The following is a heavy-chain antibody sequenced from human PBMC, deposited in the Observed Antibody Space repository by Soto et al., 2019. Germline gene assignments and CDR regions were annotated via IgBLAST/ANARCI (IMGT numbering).Heavy chain of an antibody. V-gene: IGHV3-11*06. CDR2: ISSSSSYT. Sequence: GGSLRLSCAASGFTFSDYYMSWIRQAPGKGLEWVSYISSSSSYTNYADSVKGRFTISRDNAKNSLYLQMNSLRAEDTAVYYCARQLPAALIAFDIWGQGTMVTVSS. CDR3: ARQLPAALIAFDI. D-gene: IGHD2-2*01. J-gene: IGHJ3*02. CDR1: GFTFSDYY.